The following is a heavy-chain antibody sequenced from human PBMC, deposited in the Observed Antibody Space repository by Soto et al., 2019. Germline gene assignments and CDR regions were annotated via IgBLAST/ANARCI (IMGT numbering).Heavy chain of an antibody. CDR2: VNHSGST. V-gene: IGHV4-34*01. D-gene: IGHD2-2*01. CDR1: GGSFSGDH. Sequence: QVQLQQWGAGLLKSSETLSLTCAVYGGSFSGDHWTWIRQPPGKGLEWIGEVNHSGSTNHNPSLKSRVTMSVDTSKNQISLKVKSVTAADTAVYYCARRYCSTTSCLAGFDPWGRGTLVTVSS. J-gene: IGHJ5*02. CDR3: ARRYCSTTSCLAGFDP.